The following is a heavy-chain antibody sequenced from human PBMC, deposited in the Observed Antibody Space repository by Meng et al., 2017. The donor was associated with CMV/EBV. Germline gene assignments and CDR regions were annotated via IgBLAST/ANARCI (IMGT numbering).Heavy chain of an antibody. CDR3: ARVCGGSCFDY. V-gene: IGHV1-69*12. J-gene: IGHJ4*02. D-gene: IGHD2-15*01. CDR1: GSTSSSYA. Sequence: VRLGQFGGGVKRPGSSVKCSCKASGSTSSSYAISWVRQAPGQGLEWMGGIIPIFGTANYAQKFQGRVTITADESTSTAYMELSSLRSEDTAVYYCARVCGGSCFDYWGQGTLVTVSS. CDR2: IIPIFGTA.